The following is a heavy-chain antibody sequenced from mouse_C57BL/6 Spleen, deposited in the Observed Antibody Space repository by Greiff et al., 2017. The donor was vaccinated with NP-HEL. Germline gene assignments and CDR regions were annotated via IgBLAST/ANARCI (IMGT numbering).Heavy chain of an antibody. CDR2: IYPGDGDT. D-gene: IGHD1-1*01. CDR3: AMRVYGSSYDDY. V-gene: IGHV1-82*01. J-gene: IGHJ2*01. Sequence: QVQLKQSGPELVKPGASVKISCKASGYAFSSSWMNWVKQRPGKGLEWIGRIYPGDGDTNYNGKFKGKATLTADKSSSTAYMQLSSLTSEDSAVYFCAMRVYGSSYDDYWGQGTTLTVSS. CDR1: GYAFSSSW.